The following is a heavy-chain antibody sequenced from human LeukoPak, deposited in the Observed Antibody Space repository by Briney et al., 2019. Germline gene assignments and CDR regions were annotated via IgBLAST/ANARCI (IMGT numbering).Heavy chain of an antibody. J-gene: IGHJ4*02. CDR2: IKQDGSEK. D-gene: IGHD2-2*01. Sequence: PGGSLRLSCAASGFTFSSYWMSWVRQAPGKGLEWVANIKQDGSEKYYVDSVKGRFTISRDNAKNSLYLQMNSLRAEDTAVYYCAREYCSSTSCHRLLYYFDYWGQGTLVTVSS. V-gene: IGHV3-7*01. CDR1: GFTFSSYW. CDR3: AREYCSSTSCHRLLYYFDY.